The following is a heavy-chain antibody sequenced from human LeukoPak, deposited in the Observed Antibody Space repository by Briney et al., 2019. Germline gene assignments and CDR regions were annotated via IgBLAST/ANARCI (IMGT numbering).Heavy chain of an antibody. J-gene: IGHJ4*02. Sequence: ASVKVSCKASGYTFTAYYIHWVRQAPGQGLQWMGWINPNSGGTNYAQKFQGRVTMTRDTSISTAYMELSRLRSDDTAVYYCARVDVDIVATTDYWGQGTLVTVSS. V-gene: IGHV1-2*02. CDR2: INPNSGGT. CDR1: GYTFTAYY. D-gene: IGHD5-12*01. CDR3: ARVDVDIVATTDY.